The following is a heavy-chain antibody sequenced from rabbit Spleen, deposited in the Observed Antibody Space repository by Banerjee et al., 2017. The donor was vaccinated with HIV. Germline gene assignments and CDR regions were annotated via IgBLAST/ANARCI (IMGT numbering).Heavy chain of an antibody. CDR2: IVGGSGST. Sequence: QQQLEESGGGLVKPGGTLTLTCTASGFSLSNDMCWVRQAPGKGLEWIACIVGGSGSTWYATWAKGRFTISKTSSTTVTLQVTSLTAADTATYFCARDTSSSFSSYGMDLWGPGTLVTVS. CDR3: ARDTSSSFSSYGMDL. J-gene: IGHJ6*01. CDR1: GFSLSND. V-gene: IGHV1S45*01. D-gene: IGHD1-1*01.